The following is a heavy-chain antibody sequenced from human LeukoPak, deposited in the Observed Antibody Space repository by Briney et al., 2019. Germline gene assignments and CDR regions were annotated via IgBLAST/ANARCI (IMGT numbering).Heavy chain of an antibody. CDR1: GFTFSNSW. J-gene: IGHJ4*02. CDR2: IKQDASTK. V-gene: IGHV3-7*01. CDR3: VRDTDGSLDY. Sequence: GGSLRLSCAASGFTFSNSWMAWVRQAPGKGLEWVANIKQDASTKHYADSLKGRFTISRDNPKNSLYLQMNSLRADDTAVYYCVRDTDGSLDYWGQGFLVTVAS. D-gene: IGHD1-26*01.